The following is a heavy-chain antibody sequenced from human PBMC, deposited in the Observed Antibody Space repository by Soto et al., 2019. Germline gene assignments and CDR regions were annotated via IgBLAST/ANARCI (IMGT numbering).Heavy chain of an antibody. CDR3: ARGGALRYYFDY. CDR1: GGYVSSNAYY. Sequence: EPRSLTFTDAGGYVSSNAYYWTWIRQSPGKTLEWIGYISNSGSNYNPSLKSRVTISTDTSKNQFSLKLTSVTVADTAVYFCARGGALRYYFDYWGQGAPVTVSS. CDR2: ISNSGS. J-gene: IGHJ4*02. D-gene: IGHD1-26*01. V-gene: IGHV4-61*08.